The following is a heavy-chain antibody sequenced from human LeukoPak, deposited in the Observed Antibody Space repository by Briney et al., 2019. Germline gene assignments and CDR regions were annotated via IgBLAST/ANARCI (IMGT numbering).Heavy chain of an antibody. CDR1: GFTFSSYR. J-gene: IGHJ3*02. CDR3: ARVFRPTLTVFISSGAFDI. D-gene: IGHD6-25*01. V-gene: IGHV3-21*01. CDR2: VSTGSNYI. Sequence: KPGGSLRLSCTASGFTFSSYRLNWVRQAPGKGLEWVSSVSTGSNYIYYADSVKGRFTISRDNDKNSLYLQMNSLRVEDTSVYYCARVFRPTLTVFISSGAFDIWGQGTMVTVSS.